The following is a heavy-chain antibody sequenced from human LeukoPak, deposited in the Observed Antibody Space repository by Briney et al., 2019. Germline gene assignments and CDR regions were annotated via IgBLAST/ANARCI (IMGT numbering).Heavy chain of an antibody. CDR2: IYYNGVA. V-gene: IGHV4-31*03. CDR1: GASISSGGYF. CDR3: VRGPPVGPQPQGPIGY. Sequence: PSETLSLTCTVSGASISSGGYFWSWIRQRPGQGLEWIAYIYYNGVASYNSSLKSRVTISVDTSKNQFSLKLSSVTAADTAVYHCVRGPPVGPQPQGPIGYWGQGTLVTVSS. J-gene: IGHJ4*02. D-gene: IGHD1-26*01.